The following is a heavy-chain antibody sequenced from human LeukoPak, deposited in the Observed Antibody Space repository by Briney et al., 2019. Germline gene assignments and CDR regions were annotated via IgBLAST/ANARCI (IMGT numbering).Heavy chain of an antibody. J-gene: IGHJ4*02. D-gene: IGHD3-9*01. Sequence: SVKVSCKASGGSFSSYGINWVRQAPGQGLEWLGGIIPIFGKTNYAQKFQGRVTIIADESTSTVYMELSSLRSDDSAVYYCARDILTDYYRRFDYWGQGTLVTVSS. CDR2: IIPIFGKT. CDR3: ARDILTDYYRRFDY. CDR1: GGSFSSYG. V-gene: IGHV1-69*01.